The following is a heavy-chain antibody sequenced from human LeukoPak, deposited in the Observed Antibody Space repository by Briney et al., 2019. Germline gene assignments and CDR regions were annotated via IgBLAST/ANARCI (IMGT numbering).Heavy chain of an antibody. CDR2: IYYSGST. D-gene: IGHD5-18*01. CDR3: ARSGYSYGLNWYFDL. Sequence: SETLSLNCTVSGGSISSYYWSWIRQPPGKGLEWIGYIYYSGSTNYNPSLKSRVTMSVDTSKNQFSLKLSSVTAADTAVYYCARSGYSYGLNWYFDLWGRGTLVTVSS. J-gene: IGHJ2*01. CDR1: GGSISSYY. V-gene: IGHV4-59*01.